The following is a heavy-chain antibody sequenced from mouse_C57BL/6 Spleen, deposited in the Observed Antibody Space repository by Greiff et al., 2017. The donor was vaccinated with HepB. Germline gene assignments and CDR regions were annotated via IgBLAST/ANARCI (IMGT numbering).Heavy chain of an antibody. V-gene: IGHV1-19*01. CDR2: INPYNGGT. J-gene: IGHJ2*01. CDR1: GYTFTYYY. Sequence: EVQLVESGPVLVKPGASVKMSCKASGYTFTYYYMNWVKQSHGKSLEWIGVINPYNGGTSYNQKFKGKATLTVDKSSSTAYMELNSLTSEDSAVYYCARENDYWGQGTTLTVSS. CDR3: ARENDY.